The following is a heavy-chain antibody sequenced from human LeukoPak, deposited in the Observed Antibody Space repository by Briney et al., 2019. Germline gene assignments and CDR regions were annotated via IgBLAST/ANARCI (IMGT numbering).Heavy chain of an antibody. D-gene: IGHD1-1*01. CDR1: GGSISSSSDY. V-gene: IGHV4-39*01. CDR2: IYYHENT. J-gene: IGHJ4*02. Sequence: SETLSLTCTVSGGSISSSSDYWGWLRQAPGKGLEGIVSIYYHENTYYNSSLKSPITISVDTTKNQFTLKLSAVAAADTALYFCARRAYSAAYWKHFDYWGQGTLVTVSS. CDR3: ARRAYSAAYWKHFDY.